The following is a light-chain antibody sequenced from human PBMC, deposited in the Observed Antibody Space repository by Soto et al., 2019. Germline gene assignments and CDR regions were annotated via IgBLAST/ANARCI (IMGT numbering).Light chain of an antibody. CDR2: GAS. Sequence: EIVLTQSPGTLSLSPGERATLSCRASQSVCNNYLAWYQQKPGQAPRLLISGASSRATGIPDRFNSSGSGTDFTPTISRLEPEDFAVYYCQQYGSSPLTFGGGTKVEIK. V-gene: IGKV3-20*01. J-gene: IGKJ4*01. CDR3: QQYGSSPLT. CDR1: QSVCNNY.